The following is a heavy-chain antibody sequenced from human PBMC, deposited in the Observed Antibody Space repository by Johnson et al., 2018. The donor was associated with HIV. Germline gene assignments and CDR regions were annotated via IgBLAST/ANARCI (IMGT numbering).Heavy chain of an antibody. CDR2: ISSGADT. CDR1: GITVSSNY. CDR3: AKETRDSRSAFDI. D-gene: IGHD3-22*01. V-gene: IGHV3-66*02. Sequence: VQLVESGGGLVQPGGSLRLSCAASGITVSSNYMTWVRQAPGKGLEWVSVISSGADTWYAGSVTGRFTISRDNSKKTVYLQMNSLRAEDTAVYYCAKETRDSRSAFDIWGQGTMVTVSS. J-gene: IGHJ3*02.